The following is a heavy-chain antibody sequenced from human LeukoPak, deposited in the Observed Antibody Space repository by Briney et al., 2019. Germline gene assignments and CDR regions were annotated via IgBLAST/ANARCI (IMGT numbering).Heavy chain of an antibody. CDR1: GYTFTSNY. J-gene: IGHJ5*02. CDR2: IIPIFGTA. D-gene: IGHD6-19*01. CDR3: ARGGTSGSPWFDP. Sequence: SVKVSCKASGYTFTSNYIHWVRQAPGQGLEWMGGIIPIFGTANYAQKFQGRVTITADESTSTAYMELSSLRSEDTAVYYCARGGTSGSPWFDPWGQGTLVTVSS. V-gene: IGHV1-69*13.